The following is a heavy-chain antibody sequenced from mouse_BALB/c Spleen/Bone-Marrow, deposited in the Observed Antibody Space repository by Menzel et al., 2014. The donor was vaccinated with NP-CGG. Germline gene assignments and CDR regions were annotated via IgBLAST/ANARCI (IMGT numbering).Heavy chain of an antibody. CDR2: INPNIGGT. J-gene: IGHJ2*01. CDR3: ARSGYGDY. D-gene: IGHD3-1*01. Sequence: VHVKQSGPELVKPGASVKISCKTSGYTFTDYTMHWVKQNHGESLEWIGHINPNIGGTNYNQKFNGKATLTIDKSSSTAYMELRSLTSEDSAVYYCARSGYGDYWGQGTTLTVSS. CDR1: GYTFTDYT. V-gene: IGHV1-18*01.